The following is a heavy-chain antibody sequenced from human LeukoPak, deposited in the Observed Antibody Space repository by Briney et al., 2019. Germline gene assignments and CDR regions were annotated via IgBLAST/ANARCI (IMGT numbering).Heavy chain of an antibody. CDR2: IRYDESKK. Sequence: GGSLRLSCAASGFTFSYYGMHWVRQAPGKGLEWVAFIRYDESKKFYGDSVKGRFTISRDNSKNTLYLQMNSLRTEDTAVFYCAKSHLPNAYSGTYYCDYWGQGTLVTVSS. D-gene: IGHD1-26*01. CDR3: AKSHLPNAYSGTYYCDY. CDR1: GFTFSYYG. J-gene: IGHJ4*02. V-gene: IGHV3-30*02.